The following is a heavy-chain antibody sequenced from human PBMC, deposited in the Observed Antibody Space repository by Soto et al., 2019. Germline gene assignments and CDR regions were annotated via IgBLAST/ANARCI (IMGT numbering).Heavy chain of an antibody. CDR3: VKQAHGLDGVAFDY. J-gene: IGHJ4*02. Sequence: LRLSCSASGFIFSESTIYWVRQVPGKGLEAISAVSTSGRSTYYADSVKDRFTISRDDPKNTLFLQMGSLRPEDTAIYYCVKQAHGLDGVAFDYWGQGTQVTVSS. CDR2: VSTSGRST. D-gene: IGHD2-15*01. CDR1: GFIFSEST. V-gene: IGHV3-64D*06.